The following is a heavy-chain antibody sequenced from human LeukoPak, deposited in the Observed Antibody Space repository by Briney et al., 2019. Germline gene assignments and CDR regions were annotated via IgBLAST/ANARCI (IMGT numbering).Heavy chain of an antibody. CDR3: ARGSSGWYHYYGMDV. CDR2: IKQDGSEK. V-gene: IGHV3-7*03. J-gene: IGHJ6*02. D-gene: IGHD6-19*01. Sequence: PGGSLRLSCAASGFTFSSYWMSWVRQAPGMGLEWVANIKQDGSEKYYVDSVKGRFTISRGNAKNSLYLQMNSLRAEDTAVYYCARGSSGWYHYYGMDVWGQGTTVTVSS. CDR1: GFTFSSYW.